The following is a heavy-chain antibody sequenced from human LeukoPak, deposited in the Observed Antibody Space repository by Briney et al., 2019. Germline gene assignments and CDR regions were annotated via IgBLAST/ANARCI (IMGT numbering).Heavy chain of an antibody. D-gene: IGHD3-3*01. CDR1: GYTFTSYD. J-gene: IGHJ5*02. Sequence: AASVHVSCPASGYTFTSYDINWVRQATARGLEWMGWMNPNSGNTGYAQKFQGRVTMTRNTSISTAYMELSSLRSEDTAVYYCARGSDDFWSGQNWFDPWGQGTLVTVSS. CDR3: ARGSDDFWSGQNWFDP. V-gene: IGHV1-8*01. CDR2: MNPNSGNT.